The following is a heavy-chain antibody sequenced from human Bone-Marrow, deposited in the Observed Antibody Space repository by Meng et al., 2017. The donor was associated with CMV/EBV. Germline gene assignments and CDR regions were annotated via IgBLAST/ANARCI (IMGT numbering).Heavy chain of an antibody. CDR2: IQPDGSEG. V-gene: IGHV3-7*01. CDR3: ARELRAYDFWSGYYLSFGGGMDV. Sequence: GESLKISCAASGFTFSYYWMTWVRQAPGKGLEWVANIQPDGSEGYFLESVKGRFTVSRDDAKNSVYLQMNSLRAEDTAVYYCARELRAYDFWSGYYLSFGGGMDVWGQGTTVTVSS. J-gene: IGHJ6*01. D-gene: IGHD3-3*01. CDR1: GFTFSYYW.